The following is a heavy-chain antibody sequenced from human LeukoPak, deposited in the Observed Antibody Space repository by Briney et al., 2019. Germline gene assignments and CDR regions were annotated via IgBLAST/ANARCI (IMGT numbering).Heavy chain of an antibody. CDR3: VRDRGNSTFDY. V-gene: IGHV3-7*01. CDR1: GFPFSNYW. J-gene: IGHJ4*02. D-gene: IGHD4-23*01. CDR2: MKEDGGEI. Sequence: GGSLRLSCAGSGFPFSNYWMAWVRQAPGKGLEWVANMKEDGGEINYVDSVKGRFTISRDNAKNSLDLQMNSLRVDDTAVYDCVRDRGNSTFDYWGQGPLDSVSS.